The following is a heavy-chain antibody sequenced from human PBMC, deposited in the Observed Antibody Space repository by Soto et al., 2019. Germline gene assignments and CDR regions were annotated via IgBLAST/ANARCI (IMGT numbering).Heavy chain of an antibody. CDR1: NGSLSGYY. Sequence: SETLSLTCGVFNGSLSGYYWSWIRQTPGRGLEWIGQISHSGSTNYKASLKSRLTISIDTSKNQFSLKLSSVTAADTAVYYCARGGTGRFLPRQLFPYESWGQGTRVTVSS. J-gene: IGHJ5*02. CDR2: ISHSGST. D-gene: IGHD6-13*01. V-gene: IGHV4-34*01. CDR3: ARGGTGRFLPRQLFPYES.